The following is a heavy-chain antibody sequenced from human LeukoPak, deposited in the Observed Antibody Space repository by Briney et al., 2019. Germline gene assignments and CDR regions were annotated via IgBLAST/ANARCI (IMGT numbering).Heavy chain of an antibody. Sequence: GGSLRLSCAASGFTFDDYGMSWVRQAPGKGLEWVSGINWNGDSRVYVDSVKGRFTISRDNAKNSLYLQMNSLRAEDTALYYCARPSRSYYFYYMDVCGEGTTLTVS. CDR3: ARPSRSYYFYYMDV. J-gene: IGHJ6*03. CDR2: INWNGDSR. CDR1: GFTFDDYG. D-gene: IGHD2-2*01. V-gene: IGHV3-20*04.